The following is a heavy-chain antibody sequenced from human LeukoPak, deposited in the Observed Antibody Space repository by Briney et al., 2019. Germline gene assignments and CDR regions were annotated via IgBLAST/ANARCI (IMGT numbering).Heavy chain of an antibody. D-gene: IGHD3-22*01. CDR1: GFTFSSYG. V-gene: IGHV3-30*18. CDR2: ISYDGSNK. CDR3: AKDGPRRRYYYDSSGYYYYYGMDV. J-gene: IGHJ6*02. Sequence: PGGSLRLSCAASGFTFSSYGMHWVRQAPGKGLECVAVISYDGSNKYYADSVKGRFTISRDNSKNTLYLQMNSLRAEDTAVYYCAKDGPRRRYYYDSSGYYYYYGMDVWGQGTTVTVSS.